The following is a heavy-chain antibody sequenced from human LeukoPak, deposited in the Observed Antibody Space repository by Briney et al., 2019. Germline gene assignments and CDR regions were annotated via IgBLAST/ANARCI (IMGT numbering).Heavy chain of an antibody. V-gene: IGHV3-64*01. D-gene: IGHD3-22*01. J-gene: IGHJ4*02. Sequence: GGSLRLSCAASGFTFSNYAMHWVRQAPGKGLEYVSAISSNGDSTCYANSVKGRFTISRDNSKNALSLQMGSLRAEDMAVYYCAQGSGYYGNYFDYWGQGTLVTVSS. CDR1: GFTFSNYA. CDR2: ISSNGDST. CDR3: AQGSGYYGNYFDY.